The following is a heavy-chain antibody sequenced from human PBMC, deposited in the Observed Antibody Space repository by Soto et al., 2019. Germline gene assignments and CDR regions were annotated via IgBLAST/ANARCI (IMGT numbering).Heavy chain of an antibody. J-gene: IGHJ5*02. D-gene: IGHD2-2*01. Sequence: GASLKISCTGSGYAFTSYWIAWVRQMPGKGLEWMGIIYPGDSDTNYSPSFQGQVTISADKSITTAYLQWSSRKASDTAMYYCARGYCTTTICDPWFDPWGQGTLVTVSS. V-gene: IGHV5-51*01. CDR3: ARGYCTTTICDPWFDP. CDR2: IYPGDSDT. CDR1: GYAFTSYW.